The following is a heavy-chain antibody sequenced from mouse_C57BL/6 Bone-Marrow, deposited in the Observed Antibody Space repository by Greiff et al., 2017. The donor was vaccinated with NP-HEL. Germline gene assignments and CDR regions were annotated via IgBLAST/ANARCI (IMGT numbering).Heavy chain of an antibody. Sequence: VQLKESGPVLVKPGASVKMSCKASGYTFTDYYMNWVKQSHGKSLEWIGVINPYNGGTSYNQKFKGKATLTVDKSSSTAYMELNSLTSEDSAVYYCARYHRGFAYWGQGTLVTVSA. D-gene: IGHD2-14*01. CDR2: INPYNGGT. CDR1: GYTFTDYY. CDR3: ARYHRGFAY. V-gene: IGHV1-19*01. J-gene: IGHJ3*01.